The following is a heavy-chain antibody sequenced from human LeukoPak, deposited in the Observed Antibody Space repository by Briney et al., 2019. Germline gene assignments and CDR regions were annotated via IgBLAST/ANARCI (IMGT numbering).Heavy chain of an antibody. Sequence: SETLSLTCAVYGGSFSGYYWSWIRQPPGKGLEWIGEINHSGSTNYNPSRKSRVTISVDTSKNQFSLKLSSVTAADTAVYYCARARKEYYDSSGYKNYYFDYWGQGTLVTVSS. D-gene: IGHD3-22*01. J-gene: IGHJ4*02. V-gene: IGHV4-34*01. CDR1: GGSFSGYY. CDR3: ARARKEYYDSSGYKNYYFDY. CDR2: INHSGST.